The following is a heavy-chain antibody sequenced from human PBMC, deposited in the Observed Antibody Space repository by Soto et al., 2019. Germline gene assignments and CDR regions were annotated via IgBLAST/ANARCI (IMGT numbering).Heavy chain of an antibody. Sequence: SETLSLTCTVSGGSISGGSNYWGWIRQPPGKGLEWIGSIYYGGSTYYNPSLKSRVTISVDTSKNQFSLKVTSVTAADTAVYYCARDENISRFFTWGRGVLVTVSS. CDR2: IYYGGST. V-gene: IGHV4-39*02. CDR1: GGSISGGSNY. J-gene: IGHJ5*02. D-gene: IGHD3-10*01. CDR3: ARDENISRFFT.